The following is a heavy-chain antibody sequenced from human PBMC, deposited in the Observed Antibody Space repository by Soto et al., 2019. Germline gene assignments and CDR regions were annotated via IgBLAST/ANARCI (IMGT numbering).Heavy chain of an antibody. CDR2: FYYTGST. CDR3: ARVNNYYDSSGYPAFHYGMDV. J-gene: IGHJ6*02. D-gene: IGHD3-22*01. CDR1: GSSVSSTSSY. V-gene: IGHV4-39*02. Sequence: PSETLSLTCTVSGSSVSSTSSYWAWIRQPPGKGLEWIGSFYYTGSTDYNPSLRSRVTMSVDTSKNHFSLKLSSVTAADTAVYYCARVNNYYDSSGYPAFHYGMDVWGQGTTVTVSS.